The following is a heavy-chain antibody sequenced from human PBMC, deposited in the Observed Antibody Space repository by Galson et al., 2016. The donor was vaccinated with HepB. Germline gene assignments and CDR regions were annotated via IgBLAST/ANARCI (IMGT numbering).Heavy chain of an antibody. J-gene: IGHJ6*02. CDR1: GFTFSSYW. Sequence: SLRLSCAASGFTFSSYWMHWVRQAPGKGLVWVSRINSDGSSTSYADSVKGRFTISRDNAKNTLYLQMNSLRAEDTAVYYCAKAYGSGSSFYYYYGMDVWGQGTLVIVSS. CDR3: AKAYGSGSSFYYYYGMDV. D-gene: IGHD3-10*01. V-gene: IGHV3-74*01. CDR2: INSDGSST.